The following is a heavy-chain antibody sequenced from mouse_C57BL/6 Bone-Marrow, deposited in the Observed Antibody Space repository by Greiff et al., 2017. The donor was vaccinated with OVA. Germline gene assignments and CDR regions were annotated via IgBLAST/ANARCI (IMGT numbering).Heavy chain of an antibody. CDR1: GYTFTNYW. CDR2: IAPSDSYI. J-gene: IGHJ2*02. CDR3: AHYGSRLYLHY. V-gene: IGHV1-59*01. D-gene: IGHD1-1*01. Sequence: VQLPQPGAELVWPGTSVKLSCKASGYTFTNYWMHWVKQRPGQGLEWIGVIAPSDSYINYNQKFKGRATLTVDTSTSTAYMHLSSLTSEDSAVYYCAHYGSRLYLHYWGQGTSLTVSS.